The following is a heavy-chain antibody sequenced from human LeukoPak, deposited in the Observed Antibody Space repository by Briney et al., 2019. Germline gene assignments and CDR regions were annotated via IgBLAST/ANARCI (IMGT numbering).Heavy chain of an antibody. CDR3: ARRWGYYDSSAYYDY. Sequence: GGSLRLSCAASGFTFSRYWMTWVRQAPGKGLEWVANIKQDGSKKYYVDSVKGRFTISRDKAKNSLYLQMNSLRAEDTAVYYCARRWGYYDSSAYYDYWGQGTLVTVSS. J-gene: IGHJ4*02. CDR1: GFTFSRYW. D-gene: IGHD3-22*01. V-gene: IGHV3-7*01. CDR2: IKQDGSKK.